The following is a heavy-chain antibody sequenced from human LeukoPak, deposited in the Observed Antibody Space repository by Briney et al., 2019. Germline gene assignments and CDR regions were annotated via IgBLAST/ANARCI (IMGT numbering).Heavy chain of an antibody. Sequence: PGRSLRLSCAASGFTLSSYGMHWVRQAPGKGLEWVAVISYDGSNKYYADSVKGRFTISRDNSKNTLYLQMNSLRAEDTAVYYCAKVGIAVAFDYWGQGTLVTVSS. CDR1: GFTLSSYG. V-gene: IGHV3-30*18. D-gene: IGHD6-19*01. CDR2: ISYDGSNK. J-gene: IGHJ4*02. CDR3: AKVGIAVAFDY.